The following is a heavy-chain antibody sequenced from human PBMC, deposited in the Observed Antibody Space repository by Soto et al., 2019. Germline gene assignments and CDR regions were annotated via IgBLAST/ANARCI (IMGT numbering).Heavy chain of an antibody. CDR3: ARGSILAAFGRSDY. D-gene: IGHD1-26*01. CDR2: MNPNSGNT. Sequence: GESLKISCKGSGYTFTSYDINWVRQATGQGLEWMGWMNPNSGNTGYAQKFQGRVTMTRNTSISTAYMELSSLRSEDTAVYYCARGSILAAFGRSDYWGQGTLVTVSS. V-gene: IGHV1-8*01. J-gene: IGHJ4*02. CDR1: GYTFTSYD.